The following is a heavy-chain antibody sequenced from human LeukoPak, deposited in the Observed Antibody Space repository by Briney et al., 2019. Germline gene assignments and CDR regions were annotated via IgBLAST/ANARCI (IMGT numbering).Heavy chain of an antibody. CDR3: ARGERNTVTTKSVADY. Sequence: GGSLRLSCAASGFNVNNNYMSWVRQAPGKGLEWVSVIYSGGSTYYADSVKGRFTISRDSSKNTLYLQMNSLRAEDTAVYYCARGERNTVTTKSVADYWGQGTLVTVSS. V-gene: IGHV3-66*01. CDR2: IYSGGST. D-gene: IGHD4-17*01. J-gene: IGHJ4*02. CDR1: GFNVNNNY.